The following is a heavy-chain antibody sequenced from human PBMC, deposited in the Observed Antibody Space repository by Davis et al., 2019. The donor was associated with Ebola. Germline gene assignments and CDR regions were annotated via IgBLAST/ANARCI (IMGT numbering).Heavy chain of an antibody. CDR1: GFTFDDYA. D-gene: IGHD3-10*01. Sequence: GESLKISCAASGFTFDDYAMSWIRQAPGKGLEWVSYISSSSSYTNYADSVKGRFTISRDNAKNSLYLQMNNLRADDTAVYYCARIYGSGSYLHFDYWGQGTLVTVSS. J-gene: IGHJ4*02. CDR3: ARIYGSGSYLHFDY. V-gene: IGHV3-11*06. CDR2: ISSSSSYT.